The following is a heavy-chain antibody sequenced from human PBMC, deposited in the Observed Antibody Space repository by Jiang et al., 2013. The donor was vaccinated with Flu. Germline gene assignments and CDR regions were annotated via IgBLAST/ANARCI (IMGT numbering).Heavy chain of an antibody. Sequence: QVQLLESGGGVVQPGRSLRLSCAASGFTFSSYAMHWVRQAPGKGLEWVALISYDGSNKYYADSVKGRFTISRDNSKNTLYLQMNSLRAEDTAVYYCARDEALGGYGDYLNFDYWGQGTLVTVSS. J-gene: IGHJ4*02. V-gene: IGHV3-30-3*01. CDR2: ISYDGSNK. D-gene: IGHD4-17*01. CDR1: GFTFSSYA. CDR3: ARDEALGGYGDYLNFDY.